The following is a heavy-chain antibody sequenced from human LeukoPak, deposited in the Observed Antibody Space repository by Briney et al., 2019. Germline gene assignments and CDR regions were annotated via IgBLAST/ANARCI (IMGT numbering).Heavy chain of an antibody. CDR3: ARDVSYYDSGYYYDY. D-gene: IGHD3-22*01. J-gene: IGHJ4*02. V-gene: IGHV1-2*06. CDR1: GYTFTGYY. Sequence: ASVKVSCKASGYTFTGYYINWVRQAPGQGLEWMGRINPNSGGTNYAQKFQGRVTMTRDTSINTAYSELSRLRSDDTAVYYCARDVSYYDSGYYYDYWGQGTLVTVSS. CDR2: INPNSGGT.